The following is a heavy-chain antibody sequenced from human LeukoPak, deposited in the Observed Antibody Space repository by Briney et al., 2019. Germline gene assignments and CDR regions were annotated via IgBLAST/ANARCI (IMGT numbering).Heavy chain of an antibody. CDR1: GFTFSSYS. Sequence: AGGSLRLSCAASGFTFSSYSMNWVRQAPGKGLEWVSSISSSSSYIYYADSVKGRFTISRDNAKNSLYLQMNSLRAEDTAVYHCARDPNIVVVPAALFDYWGQGTLVTVSS. J-gene: IGHJ4*02. V-gene: IGHV3-21*01. D-gene: IGHD2-2*01. CDR3: ARDPNIVVVPAALFDY. CDR2: ISSSSSYI.